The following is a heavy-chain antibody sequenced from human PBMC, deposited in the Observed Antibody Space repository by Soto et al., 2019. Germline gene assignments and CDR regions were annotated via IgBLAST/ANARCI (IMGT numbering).Heavy chain of an antibody. CDR1: GFTFSEYS. V-gene: IGHV3-64D*06. Sequence: PGGSLRLSCSASGFTFSEYSMHWVRQAPGKGLQYVSTISSDGDITYYADSVKGRFTISRDNSKNTLYLQMNSLRPEDTAVYYCVKVSTFYDILTGYYSTNCFDPWGQGTLVTVS. CDR3: VKVSTFYDILTGYYSTNCFDP. D-gene: IGHD3-9*01. J-gene: IGHJ5*02. CDR2: ISSDGDIT.